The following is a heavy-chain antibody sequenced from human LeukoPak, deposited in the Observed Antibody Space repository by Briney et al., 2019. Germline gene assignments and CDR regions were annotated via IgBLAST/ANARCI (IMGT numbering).Heavy chain of an antibody. J-gene: IGHJ4*02. CDR1: GGSISSSSYY. CDR2: IYYSGST. D-gene: IGHD3-3*01. Sequence: SETLSLTCTVSGGSISSSSYYWGWLRQPPGTGLEWIGSIYYSGSTYYNPSLKSRVTISVDTSKNQFSLKLSSVTAADTAVYYCARESRYDFWSGYPVSDYWGQGTLVTVSS. V-gene: IGHV4-39*07. CDR3: ARESRYDFWSGYPVSDY.